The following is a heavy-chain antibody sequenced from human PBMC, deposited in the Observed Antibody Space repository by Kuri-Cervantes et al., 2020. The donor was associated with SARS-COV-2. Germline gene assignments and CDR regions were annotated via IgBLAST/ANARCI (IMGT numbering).Heavy chain of an antibody. D-gene: IGHD4-23*01. CDR1: GGSIWSGAYY. J-gene: IGHJ1*01. Sequence: SETLSLTCSVSGGSIWSGAYYCHWIRHRPGKGLEWIGNIYYNGITYYNPSLKSRITISVDTSKNQFSLKLSSVTAADTAVYYCATDKPSYGGNGYLELWGQGTLVTVSS. CDR3: ATDKPSYGGNGYLEL. V-gene: IGHV4-31*03. CDR2: IYYNGIT.